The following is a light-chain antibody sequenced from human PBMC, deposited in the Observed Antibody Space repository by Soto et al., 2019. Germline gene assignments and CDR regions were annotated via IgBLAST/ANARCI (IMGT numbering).Light chain of an antibody. J-gene: IGKJ2*01. CDR1: QGLVHSDGNTY. CDR2: EIS. V-gene: IGKV2-24*01. CDR3: MQATQFPYT. Sequence: DIVMTQTPLSSPVTLGQPASISCRSSQGLVHSDGNTYLSWLQQRPGQPPRLLIYEISNRFSGVPDRFSGSGAGTYFTLKISRVEAEDVGIDDCMQATQFPYTFGQGTKLEIK.